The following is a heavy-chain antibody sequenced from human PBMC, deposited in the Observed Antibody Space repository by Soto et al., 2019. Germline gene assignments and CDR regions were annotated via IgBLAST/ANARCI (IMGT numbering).Heavy chain of an antibody. CDR2: INHSGST. V-gene: IGHV4-34*01. CDR1: GGSFSGYY. J-gene: IGHJ4*02. CDR3: ARGTGQQLLGFDY. Sequence: SETLSLTCAVYGGSFSGYYWSWIRQPPGKGLEWIGEINHSGSTNYNPSLKSRVTISVDTSKNQFSLKLSSVTAADTAVYYCARGTGQQLLGFDYWGQGTLVTVSS. D-gene: IGHD6-13*01.